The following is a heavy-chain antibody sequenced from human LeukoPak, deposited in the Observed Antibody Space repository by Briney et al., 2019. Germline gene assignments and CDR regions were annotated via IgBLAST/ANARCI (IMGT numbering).Heavy chain of an antibody. CDR1: GGSISNYY. CDR2: IYYSGST. D-gene: IGHD3-9*01. Sequence: SETLSLTCTVSGGSISNYYWSWIRQPPGKGLEWIGYIYYSGSTNYNPSLTSRVTISVDTSKNQFSLKLSSVTAADTAVYYCARVERSYDILTGYRPDYFDYWGQGTLVTVSS. J-gene: IGHJ4*02. CDR3: ARVERSYDILTGYRPDYFDY. V-gene: IGHV4-59*12.